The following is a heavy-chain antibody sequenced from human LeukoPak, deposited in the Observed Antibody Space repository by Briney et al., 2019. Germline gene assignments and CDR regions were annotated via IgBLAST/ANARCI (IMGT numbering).Heavy chain of an antibody. CDR3: ARANPYDNKGYSPELRY. J-gene: IGHJ4*02. CDR2: SDPNTGAT. V-gene: IGHV1-2*02. D-gene: IGHD3-10*01. CDR1: GYSFTSFY. Sequence: ASVKVSCKTSGYSFTSFYIHWLRQAPGQGFEWIGWSDPNTGATKYENFQGRVTMTTDTSIRTAYMDLTRLTSDDTAVYYCARANPYDNKGYSPELRYWGRGTLVTVSS.